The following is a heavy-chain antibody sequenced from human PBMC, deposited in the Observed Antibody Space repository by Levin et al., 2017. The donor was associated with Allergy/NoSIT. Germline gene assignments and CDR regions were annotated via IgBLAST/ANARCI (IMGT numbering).Heavy chain of an antibody. CDR2: ISSTGSTI. Sequence: GGSLRLSCAASGFTFSSYEMNWVRRAPGKGLEWVSYISSTGSTIYSAGSVKGRFTISRDNAKNSLYLHMNSLRAEDTAVYYCARQLGNFWSGYNYFDYWGQGTLVTVSS. CDR1: GFTFSSYE. J-gene: IGHJ4*02. D-gene: IGHD3-3*01. V-gene: IGHV3-48*03. CDR3: ARQLGNFWSGYNYFDY.